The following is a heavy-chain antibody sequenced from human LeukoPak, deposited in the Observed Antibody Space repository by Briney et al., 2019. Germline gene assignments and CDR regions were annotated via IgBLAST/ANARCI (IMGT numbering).Heavy chain of an antibody. V-gene: IGHV4-61*02. J-gene: IGHJ1*01. Sequence: PSETLSLTCTVSGGSISSGSYYWRWIRQPAGKGLEWIGRIYTSGSTSYNPSLKSRVTISVDTSKNQFSLKLSSVTATDTAVFYCAKEIYGDPTGGRFQHWGQGTLVTVSA. D-gene: IGHD4-17*01. CDR2: IYTSGST. CDR1: GGSISSGSYY. CDR3: AKEIYGDPTGGRFQH.